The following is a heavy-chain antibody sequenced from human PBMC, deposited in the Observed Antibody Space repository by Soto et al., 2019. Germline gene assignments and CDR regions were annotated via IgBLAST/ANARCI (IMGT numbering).Heavy chain of an antibody. J-gene: IGHJ6*02. CDR1: GLSLSTSGVS. CDR2: IYWDDDK. V-gene: IGHV2-5*02. CDR3: AHFPSDRGYSYGMDV. Sequence: SGPTLVNPTQTLTLTCTFSGLSLSTSGVSVGWIRQPPGKALEWLGLIYWDDDKRYSPSLESRLTITKDTSKNQVVLTMINVDPVDTGTYYCAHFPSDRGYSYGMDVWGQGTTVTVSS. D-gene: IGHD3-10*01.